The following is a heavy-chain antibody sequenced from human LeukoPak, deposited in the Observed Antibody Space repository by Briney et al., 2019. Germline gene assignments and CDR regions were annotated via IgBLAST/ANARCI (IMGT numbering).Heavy chain of an antibody. D-gene: IGHD6-19*01. CDR2: ITNNGGTT. CDR3: AKDRGSGWP. V-gene: IGHV3-23*01. J-gene: IGHJ4*02. Sequence: PGGSLRLSCAASGFTFSNYAMSWVRQAPGKGLDWVSGITNNGGTTYYGDSVKGRFTISRDNSKNTLYLQMNSLRADDTAAYYCAKDRGSGWPWGQGTLVTVSS. CDR1: GFTFSNYA.